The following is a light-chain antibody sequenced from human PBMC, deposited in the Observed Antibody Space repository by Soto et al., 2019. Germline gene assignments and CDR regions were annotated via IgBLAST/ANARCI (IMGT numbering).Light chain of an antibody. CDR3: QKYNSYWWT. V-gene: IGKV1-5*01. J-gene: IGKJ1*01. CDR1: QSISSW. Sequence: DIRMTQSPSTLSASGGDRGTSTCRASQSISSWLAWDPQKPGKAPKLLIYHASSLESGVPSRLSGRGSGTEFTLTISSLQPDDFATYYCQKYNSYWWTFGQGTKVDIK. CDR2: HAS.